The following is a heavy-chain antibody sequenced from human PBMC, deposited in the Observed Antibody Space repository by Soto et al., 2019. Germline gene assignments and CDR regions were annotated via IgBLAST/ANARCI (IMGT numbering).Heavy chain of an antibody. Sequence: ASAKVSCKASGYTFTSYYMHWVRQAPGQGLEWMGIINPSGGSTSYAQKFQGRVTMTRDTSTSTVYMELSSLRSEDTAVYYCARARGGPRAFDYWGQGTLVTVSS. CDR3: ARARGGPRAFDY. J-gene: IGHJ4*02. CDR1: GYTFTSYY. V-gene: IGHV1-46*01. D-gene: IGHD2-15*01. CDR2: INPSGGST.